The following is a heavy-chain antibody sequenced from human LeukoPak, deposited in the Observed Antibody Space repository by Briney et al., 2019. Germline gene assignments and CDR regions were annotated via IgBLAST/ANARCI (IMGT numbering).Heavy chain of an antibody. Sequence: GGSLRLSCAASGFTFSSYSMNWVRQAPGKGLEWVSSISSSSSYIYYADSVKGRFTISRDNAKNSLYLQMNSLRAEDTAVYYCASDPNRLELPGAAFDIWGQGTMVTVSS. V-gene: IGHV3-21*01. CDR2: ISSSSSYI. CDR3: ASDPNRLELPGAAFDI. J-gene: IGHJ3*02. D-gene: IGHD1-7*01. CDR1: GFTFSSYS.